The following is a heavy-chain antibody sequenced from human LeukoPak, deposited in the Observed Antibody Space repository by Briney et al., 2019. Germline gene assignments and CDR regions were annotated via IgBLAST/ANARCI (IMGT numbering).Heavy chain of an antibody. D-gene: IGHD3-10*02. V-gene: IGHV3-21*01. J-gene: IGHJ6*02. CDR1: GFTFSSYS. CDR2: ISSSSSYI. CDR3: AREIFVPPYYYYGMDV. Sequence: GGSLRLSCVASGFTFSSYSMNWVRQAPGKGLEWVSSISSSSSYIYYADSVKGRFTISRDNAKNSLYLQMNSLRAEDTAVYYCAREIFVPPYYYYGMDVWGQGTTVTVSS.